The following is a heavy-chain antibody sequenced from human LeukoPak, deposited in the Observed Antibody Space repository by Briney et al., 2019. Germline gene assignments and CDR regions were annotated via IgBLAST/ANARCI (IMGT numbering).Heavy chain of an antibody. CDR1: GFTFSSYS. D-gene: IGHD6-19*01. V-gene: IGHV3-21*01. CDR2: ISGSSSYM. J-gene: IGHJ3*02. Sequence: GGSLRLSCAASGFTFSSYSMNWVRQAPGKGLEWVSSISGSSSYMNYADSVKGRFTISRDNARNSLFLQLNSLRAEDTAVYYCARDPYSSGWYKDAFDIWGQGTMVTVSS. CDR3: ARDPYSSGWYKDAFDI.